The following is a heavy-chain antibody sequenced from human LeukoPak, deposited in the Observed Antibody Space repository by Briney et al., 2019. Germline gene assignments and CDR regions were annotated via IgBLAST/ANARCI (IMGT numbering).Heavy chain of an antibody. J-gene: IGHJ4*02. Sequence: GGSLRLSCAASGFTFTSYSMNWVRQAPGKGLEWVSYISSGGSTIFYADSVKGRFTISRDNAKNSLYLQMNSLRDEDTAVYYCASPYCSGGSCYQGFDNWGQGTLVTVSS. V-gene: IGHV3-48*02. CDR1: GFTFTSYS. D-gene: IGHD2-15*01. CDR3: ASPYCSGGSCYQGFDN. CDR2: ISSGGSTI.